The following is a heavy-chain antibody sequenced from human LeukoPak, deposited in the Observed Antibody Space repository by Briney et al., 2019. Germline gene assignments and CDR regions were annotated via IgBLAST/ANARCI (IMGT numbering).Heavy chain of an antibody. CDR2: IYYSGSS. D-gene: IGHD6-6*01. J-gene: IGHJ4*02. CDR1: GGSISSYY. CDR3: ARGGAARPNFDY. V-gene: IGHV4-59*01. Sequence: SETLSLTCTVSGGSISSYYWNCIRQPPGKGLEWIGYIYYSGSSTYNPSLKSRVTISVDTSKNQFSLKLSSVTAADTAVYYCARGGAARPNFDYWGQGTLVTVSS.